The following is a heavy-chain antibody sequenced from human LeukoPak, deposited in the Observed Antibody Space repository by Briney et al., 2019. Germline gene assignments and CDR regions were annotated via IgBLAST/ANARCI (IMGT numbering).Heavy chain of an antibody. CDR2: IYYSGST. V-gene: IGHV4-30-4*08. D-gene: IGHD2-2*01. CDR3: ARGVLVVPAAPNWFDP. Sequence: LRLSCAASGFTFSSYSMNWVRQAPGKGLEWIGYIYYSGSTYSNPSLKSRVTISVDTSKNQFSLKLSSVTAADTAVYYCARGVLVVPAAPNWFDPWGQGTLVTVSS. J-gene: IGHJ5*02. CDR1: GFTFSSYS.